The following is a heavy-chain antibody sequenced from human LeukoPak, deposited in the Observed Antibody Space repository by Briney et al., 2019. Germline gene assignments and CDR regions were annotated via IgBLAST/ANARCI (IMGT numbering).Heavy chain of an antibody. V-gene: IGHV4-59*08. CDR1: GGSISNYY. Sequence: SETLSLTCTVSGGSISNYYWSWIRQPPGKGLEWIGYIYYSGSTNYNPSLKSRVTISVDTSKNQFSLKLSSVTAADTAVYYCARGIRGYSYYYYYGMDVWGQGTTVTVSS. J-gene: IGHJ6*02. CDR3: ARGIRGYSYYYYYGMDV. D-gene: IGHD5-18*01. CDR2: IYYSGST.